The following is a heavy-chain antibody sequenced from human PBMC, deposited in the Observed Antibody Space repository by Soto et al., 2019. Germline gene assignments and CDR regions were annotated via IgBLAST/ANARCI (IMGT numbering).Heavy chain of an antibody. D-gene: IGHD3-10*01. CDR2: IYYSGST. Sequence: SETLSLTCTVSGCSISSYYWSWIRQPPGKGLEWIGYIYYSGSTNYNPSLKSRVTISVDTSKNQFSLKLSSVTAADTDVYYCARVWGGAFDFWGQGTMVTVSS. CDR1: GCSISSYY. CDR3: ARVWGGAFDF. J-gene: IGHJ3*01. V-gene: IGHV4-59*01.